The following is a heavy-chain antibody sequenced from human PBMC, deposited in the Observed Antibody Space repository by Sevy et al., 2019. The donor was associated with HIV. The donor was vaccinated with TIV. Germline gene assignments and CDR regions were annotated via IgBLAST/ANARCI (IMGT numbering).Heavy chain of an antibody. J-gene: IGHJ6*02. CDR2: IKRDGSEN. Sequence: GGSLRLSCAASGFTFSSYWMSWVRQAPGKGLEWVANIKRDGSENYYVDSVKGRFTISRDNAKNSLYLQMNSLRAEDTAVYYCARVCSSASCLWGMDVWGQGTTVTVSS. CDR3: ARVCSSASCLWGMDV. V-gene: IGHV3-7*03. CDR1: GFTFSSYW. D-gene: IGHD2-2*01.